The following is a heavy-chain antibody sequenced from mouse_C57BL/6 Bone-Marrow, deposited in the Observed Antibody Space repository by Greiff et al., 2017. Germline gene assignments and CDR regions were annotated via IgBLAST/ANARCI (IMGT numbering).Heavy chain of an antibody. V-gene: IGHV2-3*01. CDR3: AKKGDGYPLYYYAMDY. CDR2: IWGDGST. CDR1: GFSLTSYG. Sequence: VMLVESGPGLVAPSQSLSLTCTVSGFSLTSYGVSWVRQPPGKGLEWLGVIWGDGSTNYHSALISRLSISKDNSKTQVFLKLNSLQTDDTATYYCAKKGDGYPLYYYAMDYWGQGTSVTVSS. J-gene: IGHJ4*01. D-gene: IGHD2-3*01.